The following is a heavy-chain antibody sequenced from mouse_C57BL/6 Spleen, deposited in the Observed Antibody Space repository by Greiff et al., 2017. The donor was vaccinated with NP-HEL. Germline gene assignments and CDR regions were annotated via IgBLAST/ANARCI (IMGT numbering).Heavy chain of an antibody. J-gene: IGHJ3*01. D-gene: IGHD1-1*01. CDR1: GYTFTDYE. V-gene: IGHV1-15*01. Sequence: QVQLQQSGAELVRPGASVTLSCKASGYTFTDYEMHWVKQTPVHGLEWIGAIDPETGGTAYNQKFKGKAILTADKSSSTAYMELRSLTSEDSAVYYCTRGVYYGSSSAYWGQGTLVTVSA. CDR2: IDPETGGT. CDR3: TRGVYYGSSSAY.